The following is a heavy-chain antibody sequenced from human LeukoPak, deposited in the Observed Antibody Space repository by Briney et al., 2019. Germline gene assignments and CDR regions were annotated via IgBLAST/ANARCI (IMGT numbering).Heavy chain of an antibody. CDR3: ARDIGSSWYSVWFAP. CDR2: IYTSGST. D-gene: IGHD6-13*01. CDR1: GGSISSGNYY. Sequence: SGTLSLTCAVSGGSISSGNYYWSWIRQPAGKGLEWIGRIYTSGSTSYNPSLKSRVTISVDTSKNQFSLKLSSVTAADTAVYYCARDIGSSWYSVWFAPWGQGTLVTVSS. J-gene: IGHJ5*02. V-gene: IGHV4-61*02.